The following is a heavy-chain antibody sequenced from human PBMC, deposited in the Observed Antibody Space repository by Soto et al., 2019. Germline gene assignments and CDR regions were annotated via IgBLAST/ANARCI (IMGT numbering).Heavy chain of an antibody. CDR1: GGSISSYY. CDR2: IYYSGST. D-gene: IGHD3-3*01. J-gene: IGHJ4*02. CDR3: ANGGRFFNGLDS. Sequence: SETLSLTCTVSGGSISSYYWSWIRQPPGKGLEWIGYIYYSGSTNYNPSLKSRVTISVDTSKNQFSLKLNSMTAEDTAVYYCANGGRFFNGLDSWGQGTLVTVSS. V-gene: IGHV4-59*12.